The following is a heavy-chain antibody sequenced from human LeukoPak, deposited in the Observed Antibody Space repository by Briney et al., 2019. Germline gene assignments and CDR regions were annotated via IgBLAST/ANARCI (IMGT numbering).Heavy chain of an antibody. CDR3: AREGPGWAAAAGKPFNWFDP. CDR2: ISSSGSTI. Sequence: GGSLRLSCAASGFTFSSYEMNWVRQAPGKGLEWVSYISSSGSTIYYADSVKGRFTISRDNAKNSLYLQMNSLRAEDTAAYYCAREGPGWAAAAGKPFNWFDPWGQGTLVTVSS. CDR1: GFTFSSYE. V-gene: IGHV3-48*03. D-gene: IGHD6-13*01. J-gene: IGHJ5*02.